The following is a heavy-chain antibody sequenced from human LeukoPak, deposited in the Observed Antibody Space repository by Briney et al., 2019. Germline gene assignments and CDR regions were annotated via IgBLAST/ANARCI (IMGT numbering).Heavy chain of an antibody. CDR1: GGSFSGYY. Sequence: SETLSLTCAVYGGSFSGYYWSWIRQPPGKGLEWIGEINHSGSTNYNPSLKSRVTISVDTSKNQFSLKLSSVTAADTAVYYCAREANYYGSGSYFEGTFDYWGQGSLVTVSS. CDR2: INHSGST. D-gene: IGHD3-10*01. V-gene: IGHV4-34*01. J-gene: IGHJ4*02. CDR3: AREANYYGSGSYFEGTFDY.